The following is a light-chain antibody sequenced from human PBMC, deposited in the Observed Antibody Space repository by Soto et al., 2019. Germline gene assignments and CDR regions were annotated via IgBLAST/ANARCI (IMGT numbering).Light chain of an antibody. V-gene: IGKV1-5*03. CDR3: QQYNSYSRT. J-gene: IGKJ1*01. CDR2: KAS. Sequence: DIQMTQSPSTLSASVGDRVTITCRASQSISSWLAWYQQKPGKAPKLLIYKASSVESGVPSRFSGSGSGTEYTLTISSLQPDDFATYYCQQYNSYSRTFGQGTKVEIK. CDR1: QSISSW.